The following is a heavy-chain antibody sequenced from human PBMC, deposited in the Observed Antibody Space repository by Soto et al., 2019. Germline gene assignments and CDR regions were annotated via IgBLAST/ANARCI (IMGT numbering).Heavy chain of an antibody. CDR2: IYSSGST. V-gene: IGHV4-59*01. Sequence: SETLSLTCTVSGGSISSYYWSWIRQPPGKGLEWIGYIYSSGSTNYNPSLKSRVTISVDTSKNQFSLKLSSVTAADTAVYYCARDGYGGGNGRGAFDIWGQGTMVTVSS. D-gene: IGHD2-15*01. CDR1: GGSISSYY. J-gene: IGHJ3*02. CDR3: ARDGYGGGNGRGAFDI.